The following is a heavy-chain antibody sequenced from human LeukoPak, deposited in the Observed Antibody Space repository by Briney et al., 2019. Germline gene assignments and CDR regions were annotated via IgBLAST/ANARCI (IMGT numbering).Heavy chain of an antibody. J-gene: IGHJ3*02. CDR3: ARGKERLGAFDI. Sequence: SETLSLTCAVYGGSFNAYYWSWIRQPPGKGLEWIGEINHGVGTNYNPSLKNRVTISLDTSKNQFSLKLSSVTAADTAIYYCARGKERLGAFDIWGQGTMVTVSS. CDR2: INHGVGT. V-gene: IGHV4-34*01. D-gene: IGHD1-26*01. CDR1: GGSFNAYY.